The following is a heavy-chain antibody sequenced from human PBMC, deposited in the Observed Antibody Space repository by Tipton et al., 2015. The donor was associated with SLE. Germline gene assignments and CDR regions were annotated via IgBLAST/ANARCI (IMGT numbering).Heavy chain of an antibody. CDR2: IHTSGST. CDR1: GGSISSNK. D-gene: IGHD6-19*01. CDR3: ASSSPGYTSGGGSLDY. J-gene: IGHJ4*02. Sequence: LRLSCAVSGGSISSNKWWGWIRQSAGKGLEWIGRIHTSGSTNYNPSLKSRVTISLDTSKNQFSLRLSSVTAADTAVYYCASSSPGYTSGGGSLDYWGQGTLVTVSS. V-gene: IGHV4-61*02.